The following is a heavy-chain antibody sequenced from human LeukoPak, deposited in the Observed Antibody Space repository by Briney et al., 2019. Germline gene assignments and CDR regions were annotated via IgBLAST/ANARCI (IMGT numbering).Heavy chain of an antibody. CDR1: GGSISSSSYY. CDR2: IYYSGST. J-gene: IGHJ4*02. Sequence: SETLSLTCTVSGGSISSSSYYWGWIRQPPGKGLEWIGSIYYSGSTNYNPSLKSRVTISVDTSKNQFALKLSSVTAADTAVYYCARHGRYSGYDLGSMYFDYWGQGTLVTVSS. D-gene: IGHD5-12*01. CDR3: ARHGRYSGYDLGSMYFDY. V-gene: IGHV4-39*01.